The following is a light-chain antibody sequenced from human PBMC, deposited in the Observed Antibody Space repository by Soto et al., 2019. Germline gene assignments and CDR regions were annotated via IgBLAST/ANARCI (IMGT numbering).Light chain of an antibody. CDR1: QSVSSR. CDR2: GAS. Sequence: EIVMTQSPATLAVSPGERATLSCTASQSVSSRVAWFQQKPGQAPSLLIYGASTRAPGIPARFSGSGSGTEFTLTISSLQSEDFAVYYCQQYNNWPRAFGQGTKVEI. CDR3: QQYNNWPRA. J-gene: IGKJ1*01. V-gene: IGKV3-15*01.